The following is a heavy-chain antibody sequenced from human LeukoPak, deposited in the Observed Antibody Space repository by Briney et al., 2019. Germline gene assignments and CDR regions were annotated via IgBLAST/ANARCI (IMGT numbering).Heavy chain of an antibody. J-gene: IGHJ6*03. Sequence: SETLSLTCTVSGGSTSSSSYYWGWIRQPPWKGLEWIGSIYYSGSTYYNPSLKSRVTISVDTSKNQFSLKLSSVTAADTAVDYCARLPNYYYYSYMDVSGKGPTVTVSS. CDR3: ARLPNYYYYSYMDV. CDR1: GGSTSSSSYY. CDR2: IYYSGST. V-gene: IGHV4-39*01.